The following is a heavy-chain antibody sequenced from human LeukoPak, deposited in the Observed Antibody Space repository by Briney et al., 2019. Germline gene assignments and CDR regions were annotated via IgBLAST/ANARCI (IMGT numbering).Heavy chain of an antibody. Sequence: PGGSLRLSCAASGFTFAIHAMTWVRQAPGKGLEWVSGISGDGASTHYAESVKGQFTISRDNSQNMLFLQMNSLRVEDTAIYYCAKDSYVSGRPLHTFDVWGQGTMVTVSS. J-gene: IGHJ3*01. CDR2: ISGDGAST. D-gene: IGHD3-10*01. V-gene: IGHV3-23*01. CDR3: AKDSYVSGRPLHTFDV. CDR1: GFTFAIHA.